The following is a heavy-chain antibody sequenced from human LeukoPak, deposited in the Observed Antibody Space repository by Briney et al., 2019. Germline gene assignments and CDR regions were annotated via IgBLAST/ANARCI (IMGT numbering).Heavy chain of an antibody. Sequence: SETLSLTCTVSGGSISSDYWSWIRQSPGKGLEWIGYIYYSGTTSYNPSLKSRVTISLDTSNNQFSLKLSSVTAADTAVYYCARDSDIVVVIGAFDIWGQGTMVTVSS. J-gene: IGHJ3*02. CDR3: ARDSDIVVVIGAFDI. CDR2: IYYSGTT. D-gene: IGHD2-15*01. V-gene: IGHV4-59*01. CDR1: GGSISSDY.